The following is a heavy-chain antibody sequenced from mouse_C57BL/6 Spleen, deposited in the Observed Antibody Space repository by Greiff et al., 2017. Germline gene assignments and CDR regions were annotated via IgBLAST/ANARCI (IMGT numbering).Heavy chain of an antibody. CDR3: ARGVRRDYAMDY. D-gene: IGHD2-1*01. J-gene: IGHJ4*01. V-gene: IGHV1-55*01. Sequence: QVQLQQPGAELVKPGASVKMSCKASGYTFTSYWITWVKQRPGQGLEWLGDIYPGSGSTTYNEKFKSKATLTVDTSASTAYMQLSSLTSEDSAVYYCARGVRRDYAMDYWGQGTSVTVSS. CDR1: GYTFTSYW. CDR2: IYPGSGST.